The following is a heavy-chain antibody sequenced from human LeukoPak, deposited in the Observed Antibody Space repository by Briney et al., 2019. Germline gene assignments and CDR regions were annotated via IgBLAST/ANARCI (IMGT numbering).Heavy chain of an antibody. CDR1: EYTFTGYY. CDR3: ASSSADILTGPPEVSYYGMDV. CDR2: INPNSGGT. V-gene: IGHV1-2*02. J-gene: IGHJ6*02. D-gene: IGHD3-9*01. Sequence: GASVKVSCKASEYTFTGYYMHWVRQAPGQGLEWMGWINPNSGGTNYAQKFQGRVTMTRDTSISTAYMELSRLRSDDTAVYYCASSSADILTGPPEVSYYGMDVWGQGTTVTVSS.